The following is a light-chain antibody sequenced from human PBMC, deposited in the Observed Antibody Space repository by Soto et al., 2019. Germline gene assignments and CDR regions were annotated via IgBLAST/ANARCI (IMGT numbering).Light chain of an antibody. V-gene: IGKV1-5*03. J-gene: IGKJ5*01. CDR3: QQYAIPPMS. CDR1: QSINSW. CDR2: KAS. Sequence: DIQMTQSPSTLSASVGDSVTITCRASQSINSWLAWYQQKPGKAPNLLISKASNLNSGVPSRFSGSGSGAEFTLTISSLQPDDSATYFCQQYAIPPMSFGQGTRLEIK.